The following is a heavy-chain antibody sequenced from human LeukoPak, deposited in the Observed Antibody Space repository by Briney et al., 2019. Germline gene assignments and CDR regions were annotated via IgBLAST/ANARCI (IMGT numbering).Heavy chain of an antibody. V-gene: IGHV3-74*01. CDR3: ARVLFIHDAFDI. Sequence: PGGSLRLSCAASGFTFSSYWMHWVRPAPGKVLVWVSRINTDGSSTSYADSVKGRFTISRDNSKNALYLQMNSLRAEDTAVYYCARVLFIHDAFDIWGQGTMVTVSS. CDR1: GFTFSSYW. D-gene: IGHD2-21*01. J-gene: IGHJ3*02. CDR2: INTDGSST.